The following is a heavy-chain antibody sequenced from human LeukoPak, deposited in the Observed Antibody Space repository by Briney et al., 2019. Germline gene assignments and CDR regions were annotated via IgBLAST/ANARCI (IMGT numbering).Heavy chain of an antibody. CDR1: GYTFTGYC. D-gene: IGHD5-18*01. CDR3: ASSPDSSGPYYYYYYMDV. Sequence: ASVKVSCKASGYTFTGYCMHWVRQAPGQGLEWMGWINPNSGGTNYAQKFQGRVTMTRDTSISTAYMELSRLRSDDTAVYYCASSPDSSGPYYYYYYMDVWGKGTTVTVSS. CDR2: INPNSGGT. J-gene: IGHJ6*03. V-gene: IGHV1-2*02.